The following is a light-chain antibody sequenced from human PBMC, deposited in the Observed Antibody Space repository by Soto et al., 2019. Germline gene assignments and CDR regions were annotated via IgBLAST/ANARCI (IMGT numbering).Light chain of an antibody. CDR3: CSFAPFTTSYV. Sequence: QSALTQPASVSGSPGQSITISCTGTSSDVVSSNLVSWYQQHPHRAPKLIIYEGARRPSGVSGRFSASMSGNTASLRISGLQAEDEADYYCCSFAPFTTSYVFGTGTKVPVL. J-gene: IGLJ1*01. V-gene: IGLV2-23*01. CDR1: SSDVVSSNL. CDR2: EGA.